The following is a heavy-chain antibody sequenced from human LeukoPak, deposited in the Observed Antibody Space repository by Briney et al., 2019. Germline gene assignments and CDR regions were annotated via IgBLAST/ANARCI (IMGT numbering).Heavy chain of an antibody. Sequence: SETLSLTCTVSGGSISSSSYYWGWIRQPPGKGLEWIGSIYYSGSTYYNPSLKSRVTISVDTSKNQFSLKLNSVTAADTAVYYCAGGGYCSESSCSAPLFDWWGQGTPVTVSS. CDR1: GGSISSSSYY. D-gene: IGHD2-2*01. J-gene: IGHJ4*02. CDR2: IYYSGST. CDR3: AGGGYCSESSCSAPLFDW. V-gene: IGHV4-39*07.